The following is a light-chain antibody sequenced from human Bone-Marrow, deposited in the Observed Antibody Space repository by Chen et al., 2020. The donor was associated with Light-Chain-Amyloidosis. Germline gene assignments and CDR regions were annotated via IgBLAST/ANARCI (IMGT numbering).Light chain of an antibody. Sequence: QSALTQPASVSGSPGQSITISCTGTTSDVGHYDLVSWYQQHPGKAPKLLIYEDTKRPSGISNRFSGSTSGNPASRTISGLQAEDEADYYCCSYAASVVSNYVFGTGTKVIVL. CDR2: EDT. CDR3: CSYAASVVSNYV. V-gene: IGLV2-23*01. CDR1: TSDVGHYDL. J-gene: IGLJ1*01.